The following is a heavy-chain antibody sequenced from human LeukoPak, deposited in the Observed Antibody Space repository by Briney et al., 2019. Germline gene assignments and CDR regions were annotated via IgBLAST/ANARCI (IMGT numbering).Heavy chain of an antibody. J-gene: IGHJ1*01. D-gene: IGHD3-22*01. V-gene: IGHV3-48*01. CDR3: ATYSSLNRREFQY. Sequence: GGSLRLSCAASGFTFSSYSMNWVRQAPGKGLEWVSYISSSSTIYYADSVKGRFTISRDNAKNSLYLQMNSLRAEDTAVYYCATYSSLNRREFQYWGQGTLLTVSS. CDR1: GFTFSSYS. CDR2: ISSSSTI.